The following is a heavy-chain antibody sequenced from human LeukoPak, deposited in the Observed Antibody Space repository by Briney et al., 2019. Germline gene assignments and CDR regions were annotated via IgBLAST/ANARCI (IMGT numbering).Heavy chain of an antibody. Sequence: GGSLRLSSTASGFTFSDYWMTWVRQAPGKGLEWVANIKQDGSAKYYVDSVKGRFTISRDNAKNSLYLQMDSLRVEDTATYYCARWRVSTIERSDYWGQGTLVTVSS. CDR3: ARWRVSTIERSDY. CDR2: IKQDGSAK. D-gene: IGHD2-2*01. V-gene: IGHV3-7*01. J-gene: IGHJ4*02. CDR1: GFTFSDYW.